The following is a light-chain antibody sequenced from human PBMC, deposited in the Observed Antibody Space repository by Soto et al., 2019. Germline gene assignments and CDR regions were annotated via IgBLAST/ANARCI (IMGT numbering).Light chain of an antibody. CDR1: SSDVGGYNY. CDR2: DVS. V-gene: IGLV2-14*01. Sequence: QSVLTQPASVSGSPGQSITISCTGTSSDVGGYNYVSWYQQHPGKAPKLMIYDVSNRPSGVSNRFSGSKSGNTASLTISGLQAEDEADYYCSSYTSSSTPLGTGTKLTVL. CDR3: SSYTSSSTP. J-gene: IGLJ1*01.